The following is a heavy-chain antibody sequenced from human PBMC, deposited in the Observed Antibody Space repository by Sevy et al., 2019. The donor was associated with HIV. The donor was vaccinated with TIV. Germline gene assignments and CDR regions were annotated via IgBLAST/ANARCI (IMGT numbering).Heavy chain of an antibody. Sequence: GGSLRLSCVASGFSFSHYWMSWVRQAPGKGLEWVATMKQDGSEKYYVDSVKGRFTISRDNAKHSLYLQMNSLRAEDTAVYYCVREGLGGFSYSLDCWGQGTLVTVSS. J-gene: IGHJ4*02. CDR1: GFSFSHYW. CDR2: MKQDGSEK. V-gene: IGHV3-7*01. D-gene: IGHD5-18*01. CDR3: VREGLGGFSYSLDC.